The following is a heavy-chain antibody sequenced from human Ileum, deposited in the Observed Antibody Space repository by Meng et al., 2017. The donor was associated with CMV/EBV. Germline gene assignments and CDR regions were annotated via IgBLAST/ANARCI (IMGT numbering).Heavy chain of an antibody. D-gene: IGHD1-1*01. J-gene: IGHJ6*02. Sequence: GGSLRLSCAASGFTFSSYSMNWVRQAPGKGLEWVSYISSSSNIYYADSVKSRFTISRDNAKNSLYLQMNSLRAEDTAVYYCARESYKYHGMDVWGQGTTVTVSS. CDR1: GFTFSSYS. CDR2: ISSSSNI. CDR3: ARESYKYHGMDV. V-gene: IGHV3-48*04.